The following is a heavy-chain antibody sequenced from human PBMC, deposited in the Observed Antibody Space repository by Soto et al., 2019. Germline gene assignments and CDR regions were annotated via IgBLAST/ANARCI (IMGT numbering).Heavy chain of an antibody. CDR2: IDTSGHST. CDR1: GFVFTNFW. V-gene: IGHV3-74*01. CDR3: AKDSWYFDL. D-gene: IGHD6-13*01. Sequence: GESLKISCEASGFVFTNFWMHWVRRVPGKGLVWVARIDTSGHSTNYAESVKGRFTISRDNAKNTVSLQMNSLRVEDTGVYYCAKDSWYFDLWSQGSQVTVSS. J-gene: IGHJ4*02.